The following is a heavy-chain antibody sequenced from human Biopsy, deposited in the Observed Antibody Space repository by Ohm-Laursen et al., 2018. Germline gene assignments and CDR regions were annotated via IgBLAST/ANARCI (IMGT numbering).Heavy chain of an antibody. CDR1: GESFNGYY. CDR3: VRGVDYYDPYHYYALDV. J-gene: IGHJ6*02. V-gene: IGHV4-34*01. Sequence: GTLSLTCTVYGESFNGYYWSWIRQTPGKGLEWIGETNHSGRTNYNPSLKGRVTISVDTSKNQFSLKVRSVTAADTAVYYCVRGVDYYDPYHYYALDVWGQGTTVTVSS. CDR2: TNHSGRT. D-gene: IGHD3-22*01.